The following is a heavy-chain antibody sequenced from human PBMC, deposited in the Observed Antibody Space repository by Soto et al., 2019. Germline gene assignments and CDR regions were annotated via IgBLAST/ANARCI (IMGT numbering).Heavy chain of an antibody. CDR2: MNPNSGNT. J-gene: IGHJ3*02. D-gene: IGHD3-22*01. CDR1: GYTFTSYD. CDR3: ARGLVTMIVVVTDDAFDI. Sequence: GASVKVSCTASGYTFTSYDINWVRQAPGQGLEWMGWMNPNSGNTGYAQKFQGRVTMTRNTSISTAYMELSSLRSEDTAVYYCARGLVTMIVVVTDDAFDIWGQGTMVTVSS. V-gene: IGHV1-8*01.